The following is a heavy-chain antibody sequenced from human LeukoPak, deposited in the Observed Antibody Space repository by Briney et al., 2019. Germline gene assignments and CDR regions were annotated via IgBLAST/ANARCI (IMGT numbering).Heavy chain of an antibody. V-gene: IGHV3-74*01. D-gene: IGHD4-23*01. CDR3: ARDLVFDDFLNSGRGGVY. CDR2: INSDGSST. J-gene: IGHJ4*02. CDR1: GFTFSSYW. Sequence: GGSLRLSCAASGFTFSSYWMHWVRQAPGKGLVWVSRINSDGSSTSYADSVKGRFTISRDNAKNTLYLQMNSLRAEDTAVYYCARDLVFDDFLNSGRGGVYWGQGTLVTVSS.